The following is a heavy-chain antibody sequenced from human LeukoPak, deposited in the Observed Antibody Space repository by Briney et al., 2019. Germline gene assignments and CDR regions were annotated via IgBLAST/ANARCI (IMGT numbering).Heavy chain of an antibody. CDR1: GFSFSGYA. Sequence: GGSLRLSCAASGFSFSGYAMSWVRQTPGKGLEWVSAISGSGGSTFYADSVKGRFTISRDNSKNTLYLQMNTLRAEDTAVYYCTKASYSSGWYGGGSSWGQGTLVTVSS. D-gene: IGHD6-19*01. CDR2: ISGSGGST. V-gene: IGHV3-23*01. J-gene: IGHJ5*02. CDR3: TKASYSSGWYGGGSS.